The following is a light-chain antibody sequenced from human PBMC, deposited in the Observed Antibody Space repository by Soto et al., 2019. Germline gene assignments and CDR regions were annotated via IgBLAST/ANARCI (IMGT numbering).Light chain of an antibody. CDR3: SSYKSSSTLPYV. Sequence: QSALTQPASVSVSPGQSITISCTGTSSDVGGYNLVSWYQQYPDKAPKLMIFDVNTRPSGVSNRFSGSKSANTASLTISGLQAEDEDDYYCSSYKSSSTLPYVFGAGTKLTVL. J-gene: IGLJ1*01. CDR1: SSDVGGYNL. CDR2: DVN. V-gene: IGLV2-14*01.